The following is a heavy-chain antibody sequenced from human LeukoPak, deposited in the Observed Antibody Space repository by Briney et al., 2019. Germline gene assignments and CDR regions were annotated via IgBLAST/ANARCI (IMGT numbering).Heavy chain of an antibody. V-gene: IGHV4-4*07. Sequence: SETLSLTCTVSGGSISSYHWSWIRQPAGKGLEWIGRIYTSGSTNYNPSLKSRVTMSVDTSKNQFSLKLSSVTAADTAVYYCARIAAAGTGLLAYFDYWGQGTLVTVSS. CDR2: IYTSGST. J-gene: IGHJ4*02. CDR3: ARIAAAGTGLLAYFDY. CDR1: GGSISSYH. D-gene: IGHD6-13*01.